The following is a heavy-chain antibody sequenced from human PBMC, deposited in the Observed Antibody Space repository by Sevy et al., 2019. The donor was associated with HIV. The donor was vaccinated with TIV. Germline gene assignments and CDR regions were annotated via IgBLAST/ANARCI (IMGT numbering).Heavy chain of an antibody. CDR3: AKEYYYDSSGYSFGY. CDR2: IRYDGSNK. J-gene: IGHJ4*02. CDR1: GFTFSSYG. D-gene: IGHD3-22*01. V-gene: IGHV3-30*02. Sequence: GGSLRLSCAASGFTFSSYGMHWVRQAPGKGLEWVAFIRYDGSNKYYADSVKGRFTISRDNSMNTLYLQMNSLRAEDTAVYYCAKEYYYDSSGYSFGYWGQGTLVTVSS.